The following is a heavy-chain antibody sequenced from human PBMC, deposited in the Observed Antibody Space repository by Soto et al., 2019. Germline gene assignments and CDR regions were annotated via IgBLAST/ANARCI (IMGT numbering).Heavy chain of an antibody. J-gene: IGHJ4*02. D-gene: IGHD4-17*01. V-gene: IGHV3-74*01. CDR1: GFTFSSYW. CDR3: ARDGYGDYPIDY. Sequence: EVQLVESGGGLVQPGGSLRLSCAAYGFTFSSYWMHWVRQGPGKGLVWVARMNSDGSNTRYADSVKGRFTISRDNAKNTLFLQMNSLRAEDTAVYYCARDGYGDYPIDYWGQGTLVTVSS. CDR2: MNSDGSNT.